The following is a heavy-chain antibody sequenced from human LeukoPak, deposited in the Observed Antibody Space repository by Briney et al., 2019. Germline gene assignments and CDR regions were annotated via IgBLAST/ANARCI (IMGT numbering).Heavy chain of an antibody. CDR1: GGSISSGSYY. D-gene: IGHD6-19*01. J-gene: IGHJ4*02. CDR3: ARHLGAVAGTSFDY. Sequence: PSETLSLTCTVSGGSISSGSYYWSWIRQPAGKGLEWIGRIYTSGSTNYNPSLKSRVTLSVDTSKNQFSLKLSSVTAADTAVYYCARHLGAVAGTSFDYWGQGTLVTVSS. CDR2: IYTSGST. V-gene: IGHV4-61*02.